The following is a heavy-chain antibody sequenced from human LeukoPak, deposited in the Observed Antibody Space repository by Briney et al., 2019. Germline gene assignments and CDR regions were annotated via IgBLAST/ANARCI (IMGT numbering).Heavy chain of an antibody. CDR2: IYHSGST. J-gene: IGHJ4*02. CDR3: ARGLRPDYYDSWGYYYVGYCFDY. CDR1: RYSKNDGFC. V-gene: IGHV4-38-2*02. D-gene: IGHD3-22*01. Sequence: SETLSLTCLVTRYSKNDGFCSGWIRQPPGKGLEWIGSIYHSGSTYYYPSLKSRVTISVNTSKNQFSLKLSSVKATDTAVYYCARGLRPDYYDSWGYYYVGYCFDYWGQGTLVTVSS.